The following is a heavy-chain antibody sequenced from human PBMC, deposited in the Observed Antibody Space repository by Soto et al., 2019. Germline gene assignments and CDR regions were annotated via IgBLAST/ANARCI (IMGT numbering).Heavy chain of an antibody. Sequence: SETLSLTCTVSGGSISSSSYFWGWIRQPPGKVLEWIVSVYYSGSTYYNPSLKSRVTISLDTSNNQFSLKLSSVTSSYTSVYYCARPTMVGVVIDAFNIWGQGTMVTVSS. CDR1: GGSISSSSYF. CDR3: ARPTMVGVVIDAFNI. D-gene: IGHD3-3*01. V-gene: IGHV4-39*01. CDR2: VYYSGST. J-gene: IGHJ3*02.